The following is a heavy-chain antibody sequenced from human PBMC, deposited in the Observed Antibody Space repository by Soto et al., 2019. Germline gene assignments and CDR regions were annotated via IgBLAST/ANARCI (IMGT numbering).Heavy chain of an antibody. Sequence: QVQLVQSGAEVKKPGASVKVSCKASGYTFTSYAMHWVRQAPGQRLEWMGWINAGNGNTKYSQKFQGRVTITRDTSASTAYMELSSLRSEDTAVYYCARGPIAARLPYNWFDPWGQGTLVTVSS. CDR3: ARGPIAARLPYNWFDP. CDR2: INAGNGNT. V-gene: IGHV1-3*01. CDR1: GYTFTSYA. D-gene: IGHD6-6*01. J-gene: IGHJ5*02.